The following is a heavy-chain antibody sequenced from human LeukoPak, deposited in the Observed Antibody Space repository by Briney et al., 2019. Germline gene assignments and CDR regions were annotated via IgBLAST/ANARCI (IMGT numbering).Heavy chain of an antibody. J-gene: IGHJ4*02. Sequence: SETLSLTCTVSGGSISSYYWSWIRQPPGKGLEWIGYIYYSGSTNYNPSLKSRVTISVDTSKNQFSLKLSSVTAADTAVYYCARRFDCWGQGTPVTVSS. CDR2: IYYSGST. V-gene: IGHV4-59*08. CDR1: GGSISSYY. CDR3: ARRFDC.